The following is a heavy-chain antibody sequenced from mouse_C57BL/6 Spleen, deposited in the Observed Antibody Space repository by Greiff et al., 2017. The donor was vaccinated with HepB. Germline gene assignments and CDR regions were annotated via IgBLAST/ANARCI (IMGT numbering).Heavy chain of an antibody. V-gene: IGHV5-6*02. CDR3: ARQITTVVAKGYAMDY. J-gene: IGHJ4*01. Sequence: DVKLQESGGDLVKPGGSLKLSCAASGFTFSSYGMSWVRQTPDKRLEWVATISSGGSYTYYPDSVKGRFTISRDNAKNTLYLQMSSLKSEDTAMYYCARQITTVVAKGYAMDYWGQGTSVTVSS. D-gene: IGHD1-1*01. CDR1: GFTFSSYG. CDR2: ISSGGSYT.